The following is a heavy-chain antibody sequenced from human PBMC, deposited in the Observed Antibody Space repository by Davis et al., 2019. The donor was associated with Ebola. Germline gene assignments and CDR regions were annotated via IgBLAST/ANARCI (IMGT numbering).Heavy chain of an antibody. V-gene: IGHV4-31*03. D-gene: IGHD3-22*01. CDR3: ARTKTYYYDSSGRYYFDY. CDR1: GGSVSSGGYY. Sequence: LRLSCTVSGGSVSSGGYYWSWIRQHPGKGLEWIGYIYYSVSTYYNPSLKSRVTISVDTSKNQFSLKLSSVTAADTAVYYCARTKTYYYDSSGRYYFDYWGQGTLVTVSS. CDR2: IYYSVST. J-gene: IGHJ4*02.